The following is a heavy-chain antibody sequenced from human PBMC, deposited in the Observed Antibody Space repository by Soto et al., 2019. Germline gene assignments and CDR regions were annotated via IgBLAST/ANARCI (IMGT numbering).Heavy chain of an antibody. V-gene: IGHV1-46*01. Sequence: ASVKVSCKASGYIFTTYSMHWVRQAPGQGLEWMGVVNPSGGSTNYAQKFQGRITMTRDTSTSTVYMDLSSLTSEDTAVYYCAREENCSDGICYSEYFQRWGQGTLVTVSS. D-gene: IGHD2-15*01. CDR2: VNPSGGST. CDR1: GYIFTTYS. J-gene: IGHJ1*01. CDR3: AREENCSDGICYSEYFQR.